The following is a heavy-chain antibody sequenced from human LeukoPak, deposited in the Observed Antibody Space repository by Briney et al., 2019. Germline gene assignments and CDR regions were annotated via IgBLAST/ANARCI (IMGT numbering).Heavy chain of an antibody. D-gene: IGHD1-26*01. CDR2: FDPEKGET. CDR3: ATFDKERLSYGAFDF. J-gene: IGHJ3*01. V-gene: IGHV1-24*01. Sequence: ASVTVSCKVSGYTLTELSMHWVRQAPGKGPEWMGGFDPEKGETIYAQKFQGRVTMTEDTTSDTAYLDLRSLSSDDTAVYYCATFDKERLSYGAFDFWGPGTLVTVSS. CDR1: GYTLTELS.